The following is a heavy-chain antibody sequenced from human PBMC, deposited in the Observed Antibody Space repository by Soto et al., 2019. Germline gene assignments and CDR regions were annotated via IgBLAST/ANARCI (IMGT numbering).Heavy chain of an antibody. Sequence: SETLSLTCTVSGGSISSYYWSWIRQPPGKGLEWIGYIYYSGSTNYNPSLKSRVTISVDTSKNQFSLKLSSVTAADTAVYYCARHMVYCSGGSCSYGYYYYYYMDVWGKGTTVTVSS. D-gene: IGHD2-15*01. V-gene: IGHV4-59*08. J-gene: IGHJ6*03. CDR3: ARHMVYCSGGSCSYGYYYYYYMDV. CDR2: IYYSGST. CDR1: GGSISSYY.